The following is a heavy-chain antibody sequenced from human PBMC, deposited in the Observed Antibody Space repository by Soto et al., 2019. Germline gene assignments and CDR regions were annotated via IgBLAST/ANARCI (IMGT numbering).Heavy chain of an antibody. CDR2: IIPMFGTA. Sequence: QVQLVQSGAEVKKPESSVKVSCEAPGGTFSTYAISWVRQAPGQGLEWMGGIIPMFGTANYAQRFQDRVTITADESTTTVYMELSSLRSEDTAVYFCASGIQLWLRRINNGYSGWGQGTLVTVSS. CDR1: GGTFSTYA. J-gene: IGHJ4*02. V-gene: IGHV1-69*12. D-gene: IGHD5-18*01. CDR3: ASGIQLWLRRINNGYSG.